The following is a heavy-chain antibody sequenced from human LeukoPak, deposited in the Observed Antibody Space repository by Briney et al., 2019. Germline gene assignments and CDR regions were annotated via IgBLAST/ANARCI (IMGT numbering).Heavy chain of an antibody. V-gene: IGHV3-23*01. CDR3: AKGQDYYDSSGYRPFDY. D-gene: IGHD3-22*01. CDR2: ISGSGGST. Sequence: GGSLRLSCAASGFTFSSYAMSWVRQAPGKGLEWVSAISGSGGSTYYADSGKGRFTISRDNSKNPLYLQRNSLRAEDTAVYYCAKGQDYYDSSGYRPFDYWGQGTLVTVSS. J-gene: IGHJ4*02. CDR1: GFTFSSYA.